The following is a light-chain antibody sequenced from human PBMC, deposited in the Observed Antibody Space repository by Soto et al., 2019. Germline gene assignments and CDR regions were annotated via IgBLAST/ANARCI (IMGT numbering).Light chain of an antibody. CDR2: GAS. J-gene: IGKJ4*01. Sequence: ILLTQSPGTLSLSPGERATLSCRASQRLSTNYIAWYRQRPGQAPRLLIYGASNRATGIPDRFSGSGSGTEFTLTISRLEPEDFAVYYCHQYGSSPPNAFGGGTKVEI. V-gene: IGKV3-20*01. CDR3: HQYGSSPPNA. CDR1: QRLSTNY.